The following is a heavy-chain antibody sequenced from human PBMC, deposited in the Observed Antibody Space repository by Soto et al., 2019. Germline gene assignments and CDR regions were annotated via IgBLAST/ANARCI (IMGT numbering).Heavy chain of an antibody. D-gene: IGHD3-16*01. Sequence: SETLSLTCDVSGDSISTGGYTWAWIRQPPGKALEWIGHTYNPSLKSRVTIPVDRFNIPFSRTMNSFTAAVRAVYDCATDAYDDYVGFFAPGGQGTQVTVPS. V-gene: IGHV4-30-2*01. CDR1: GDSISTGGYT. CDR3: ATDAYDDYVGFFAP. J-gene: IGHJ5*02. CDR2: T.